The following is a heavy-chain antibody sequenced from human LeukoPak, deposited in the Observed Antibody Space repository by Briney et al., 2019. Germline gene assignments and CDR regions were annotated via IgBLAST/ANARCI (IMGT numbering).Heavy chain of an antibody. D-gene: IGHD2-21*01. V-gene: IGHV1-46*01. CDR2: ISPRGGST. CDR1: GYTFTSYY. Sequence: ASVKVSCKASGYTFTSYYMHWVRQAPGHGLEWMGLISPRGGSTSYAQKFQGRVTMTSDTSTSTAYMDLSGLRSDDTAVYYCATLFRADSMSAFDIWGQGTMVTVSS. CDR3: ATLFRADSMSAFDI. J-gene: IGHJ3*02.